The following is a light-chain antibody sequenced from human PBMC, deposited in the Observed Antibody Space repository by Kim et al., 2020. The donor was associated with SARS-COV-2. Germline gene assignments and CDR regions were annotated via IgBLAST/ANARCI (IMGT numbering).Light chain of an antibody. CDR1: DLKDKY. J-gene: IGLJ2*01. CDR2: QDR. V-gene: IGLV3-1*01. Sequence: SVSPRQTASITCSGYDLKDKYTSWYQQKAGQSPVLVIYQDRKRPSGIPERFSGSSSGNTATLTISGTQINDEADYYCQAWDTSTVIFGGGTKLTVL. CDR3: QAWDTSTVI.